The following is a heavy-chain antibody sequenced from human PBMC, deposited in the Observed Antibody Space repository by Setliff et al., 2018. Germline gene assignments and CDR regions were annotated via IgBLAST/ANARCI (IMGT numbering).Heavy chain of an antibody. CDR1: GGSFSDYY. V-gene: IGHV4-34*10. CDR2: INHSGST. CDR3: ARDPGFHSGTWCLGD. Sequence: PSETLSLTCTVYGGSFSDYYWGWIRQPPGRGLEWIAEINHSGSTNYNPSLKSRLTISLDKSGNRFSLNLTSVTAADTALYYCARDPGFHSGTWCLGDWGQGIQVTVS. D-gene: IGHD2-8*01. J-gene: IGHJ4*02.